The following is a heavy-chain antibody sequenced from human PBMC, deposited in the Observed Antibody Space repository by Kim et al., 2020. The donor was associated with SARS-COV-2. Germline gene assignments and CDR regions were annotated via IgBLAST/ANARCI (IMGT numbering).Heavy chain of an antibody. D-gene: IGHD6-19*01. Sequence: SETLSLTCTVSGGSISSSSYYWGWLRQPPGKGLEWIGSIYYSGSTYYNPSLKSRVTISVDTSKNQFSRKLSPVTAADTAVYYCARRLGGWRNYGMDVWGQGTTVTVSS. CDR1: GGSISSSSYY. J-gene: IGHJ6*02. CDR2: IYYSGST. CDR3: ARRLGGWRNYGMDV. V-gene: IGHV4-39*01.